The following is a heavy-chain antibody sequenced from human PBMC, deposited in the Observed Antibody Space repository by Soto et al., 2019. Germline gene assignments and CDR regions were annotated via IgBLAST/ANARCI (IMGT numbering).Heavy chain of an antibody. CDR1: GGTFSSYA. V-gene: IGHV1-69*06. J-gene: IGHJ6*02. CDR2: IIPIFGTA. CDR3: ARDTVRIQLWHGYYYYGMDV. D-gene: IGHD5-18*01. Sequence: GASVKVSCKASGGTFSSYAISWVRQAPGQGLEWMGGIIPIFGTANYAQKFQGRVTITADKSTSTAYMELSSLRSEDTAVYYCARDTVRIQLWHGYYYYGMDVWGQGTTVTVSS.